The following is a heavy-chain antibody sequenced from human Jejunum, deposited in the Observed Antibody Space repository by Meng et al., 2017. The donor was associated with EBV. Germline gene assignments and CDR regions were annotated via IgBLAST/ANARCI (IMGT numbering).Heavy chain of an antibody. CDR3: AGNGYYALEY. Sequence: VQRQEAGPSLEKPSGTLSLTCVVSGGSISDNDWWSWVRQPPGKGLEWLGEIYHGGGTNYNPSLESRVTISVDKSKNQFSLKLNSVTVADTAVYYCAGNGYYALEYWGPGILVTVSS. CDR2: IYHGGGT. CDR1: GGSISDNDW. J-gene: IGHJ4*02. D-gene: IGHD3-22*01. V-gene: IGHV4-4*02.